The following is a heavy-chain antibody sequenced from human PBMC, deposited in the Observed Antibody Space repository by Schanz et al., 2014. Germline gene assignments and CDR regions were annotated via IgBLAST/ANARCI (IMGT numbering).Heavy chain of an antibody. J-gene: IGHJ5*02. D-gene: IGHD4-4*01. Sequence: QVQLQESGPGLVKPSETLSLTCTVSGGSIRGYYCSWIRQPPGKGLEWIGYVHSSGSTNYNSSLRSRVPITVDPSKTRFPRKWSSVTAADTAVYYCARHLPGGYNNHGWFDPWGQGTLVTVSS. CDR3: ARHLPGGYNNHGWFDP. CDR2: VHSSGST. V-gene: IGHV4-59*08. CDR1: GGSIRGYY.